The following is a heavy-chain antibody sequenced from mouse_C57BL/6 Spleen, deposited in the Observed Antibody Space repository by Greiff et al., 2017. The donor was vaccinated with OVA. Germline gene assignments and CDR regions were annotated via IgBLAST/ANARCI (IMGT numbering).Heavy chain of an antibody. CDR1: GYTFTSYW. J-gene: IGHJ4*01. Sequence: VQLQQPGAELMRPGFSVKLSCKASGYTFTSYWMHWVKQRPIQGLEWIGNIDPSDSETHYNQKFKDKATLTVDKSSSTAYMQLSSLTSEDSAVYYCARLDGYYRDAMDYWGQGTSVTVSS. V-gene: IGHV1-52*01. CDR3: ARLDGYYRDAMDY. CDR2: IDPSDSET. D-gene: IGHD2-3*01.